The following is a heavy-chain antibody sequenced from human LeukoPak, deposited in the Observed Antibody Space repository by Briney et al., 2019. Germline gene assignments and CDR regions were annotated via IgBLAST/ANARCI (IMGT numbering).Heavy chain of an antibody. D-gene: IGHD1-7*01. Sequence: SVKVSCKASGGTFSSYAISWVRQAPGQGLEWMGRIIPIFGTANYAQKFQGRVTITTDESTSTAYMELSSLRSEDTAVYYCARRRPPGTTFQPFDYWGQGTLVTVSS. CDR2: IIPIFGTA. CDR3: ARRRPPGTTFQPFDY. J-gene: IGHJ4*02. V-gene: IGHV1-69*05. CDR1: GGTFSSYA.